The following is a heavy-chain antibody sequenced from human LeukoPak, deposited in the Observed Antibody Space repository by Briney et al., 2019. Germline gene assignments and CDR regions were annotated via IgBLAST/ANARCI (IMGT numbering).Heavy chain of an antibody. D-gene: IGHD3-10*01. CDR2: IRYDGSNK. CDR1: GFTFSSYG. V-gene: IGHV3-30*02. CDR3: AKLGYYGSGSYYIPYYYYGMDV. Sequence: PGGSLRLSCAASGFTFSSYGMHWVRQAPGKGLEWVAFIRYDGSNKYYADSVKGRFTISRDNSKNSLYLQMNSLRAEDTALYYCAKLGYYGSGSYYIPYYYYGMDVWGQGTTVTVSS. J-gene: IGHJ6*02.